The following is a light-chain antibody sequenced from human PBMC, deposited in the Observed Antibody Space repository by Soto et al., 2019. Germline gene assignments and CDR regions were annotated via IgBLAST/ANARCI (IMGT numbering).Light chain of an antibody. J-gene: IGKJ4*01. V-gene: IGKV3-20*01. Sequence: IVLTKSPCNLPLSPGERATLSCRASQSVSASYLAWYQQKPGQAPRLLMYGASRRATGIPDRFSGSGSGTDFTLTISRLEPEDFVVYFCQQYGSSPLTFGGGTKVDIK. CDR3: QQYGSSPLT. CDR2: GAS. CDR1: QSVSASY.